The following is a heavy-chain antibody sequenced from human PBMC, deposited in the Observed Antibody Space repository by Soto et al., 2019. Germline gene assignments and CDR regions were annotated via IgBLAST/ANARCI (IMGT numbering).Heavy chain of an antibody. V-gene: IGHV3-11*04. CDR1: GFTFSDYY. J-gene: IGHJ6*02. CDR3: ARFYYDSSGYLPSPYYYYYGVDV. CDR2: ISSSGSTI. Sequence: GGSLRLSCAASGFTFSDYYMSWIRQAPGKGLEWVSYISSSGSTIYYADSVKGRFTISRDNAKNSLYLQMNSLRAEDTAVYYCARFYYDSSGYLPSPYYYYYGVDVWGQGTTVTVSS. D-gene: IGHD3-22*01.